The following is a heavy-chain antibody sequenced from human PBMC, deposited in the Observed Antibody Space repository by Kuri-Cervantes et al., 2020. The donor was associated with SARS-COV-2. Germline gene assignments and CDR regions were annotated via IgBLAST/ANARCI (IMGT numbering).Heavy chain of an antibody. Sequence: ASVKVSCKASGYTFTGYYMHWVRQAPGQGLEWMGWINPNSGGTNYAQKFQGRVTMTRDTSISTAYMELSRLRSDDTAVYYCARALGSSGYQTWYWFDPWGQGTLVTVS. CDR2: INPNSGGT. D-gene: IGHD3-22*01. CDR3: ARALGSSGYQTWYWFDP. V-gene: IGHV1-2*02. J-gene: IGHJ5*02. CDR1: GYTFTGYY.